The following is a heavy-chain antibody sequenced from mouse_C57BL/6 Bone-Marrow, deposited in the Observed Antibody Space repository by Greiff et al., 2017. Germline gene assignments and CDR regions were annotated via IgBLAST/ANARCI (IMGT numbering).Heavy chain of an antibody. D-gene: IGHD2-1*01. CDR3: ARYYGNYGYYFDY. CDR1: GYTFTSYW. CDR2: IYPGSGST. Sequence: VQLQQPGAELVKPGASVKMSCKASGYTFTSYWITWVKQRPGQGLEWIGDIYPGSGSTNYNEKFKSKATLTVDTSSSTAYMQLSSLTSEDSAVYYCARYYGNYGYYFDYWGQGTTLTVSS. J-gene: IGHJ2*01. V-gene: IGHV1-55*01.